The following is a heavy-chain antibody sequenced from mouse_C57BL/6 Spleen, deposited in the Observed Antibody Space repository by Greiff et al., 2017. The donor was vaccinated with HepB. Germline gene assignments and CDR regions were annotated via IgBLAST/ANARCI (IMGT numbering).Heavy chain of an antibody. D-gene: IGHD1-1*01. CDR2: ISSGGSYT. CDR3: ARPITTVVPSFAY. Sequence: VNVVESGGDLVKPGGSLKLSCAASGFTFSSYGMSWVRQTPDKRLEWVATISSGGSYTYYPDRVKGRFTISRDNAKNTLYLQMSSLQSEDTAMYYCARPITTVVPSFAYWGQGTLVTVSA. V-gene: IGHV5-6*02. J-gene: IGHJ3*01. CDR1: GFTFSSYG.